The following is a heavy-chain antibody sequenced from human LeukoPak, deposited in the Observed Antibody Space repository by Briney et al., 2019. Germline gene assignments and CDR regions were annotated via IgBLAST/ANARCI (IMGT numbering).Heavy chain of an antibody. V-gene: IGHV3-21*01. D-gene: IGHD6-13*01. Sequence: PGGSLRLSCAASGFTFSSYSMNWVRQAPGKGLEWVSSISSSSSYIYYADSVKGRFTISRDNAKNSLYLQMNSLRAEDTAVYYCARATYSSSWQNYYYYYMDVWGKGTTVTVSS. CDR3: ARATYSSSWQNYYYYYMDV. CDR1: GFTFSSYS. J-gene: IGHJ6*03. CDR2: ISSSSSYI.